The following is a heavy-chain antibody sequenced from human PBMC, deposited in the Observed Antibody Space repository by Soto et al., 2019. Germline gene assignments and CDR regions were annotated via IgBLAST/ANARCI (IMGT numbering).Heavy chain of an antibody. Sequence: QLQLQESGPGLVKPSETLSLTCTVSGGSISSSSYYWGWIRQPPGKGLEWIGSIYYSGSTYYNPSLKSRVTISVDTSNTHFSLKLSSVTAADTAVYYCARHSRICTNGVCYLYYYYYGMDVWGQGTTVTVSS. CDR1: GGSISSSSYY. CDR2: IYYSGST. CDR3: ARHSRICTNGVCYLYYYYYGMDV. V-gene: IGHV4-39*01. D-gene: IGHD2-8*01. J-gene: IGHJ6*02.